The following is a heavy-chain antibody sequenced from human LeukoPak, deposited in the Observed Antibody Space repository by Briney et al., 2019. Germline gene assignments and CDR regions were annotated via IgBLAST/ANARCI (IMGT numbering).Heavy chain of an antibody. V-gene: IGHV4-59*01. CDR3: AREVRTGTTVGDNWFDP. CDR2: IYYSGST. Sequence: SETLSLTRTVSGGSISSYYWSWIRQPPGKGLEWIGYIYYSGSTNYNPSLKSRVTISVDTSKNQFSLKLSSVTAADTAVYYCAREVRTGTTVGDNWFDPWGQGTLVTVSS. CDR1: GGSISSYY. J-gene: IGHJ5*02. D-gene: IGHD1-1*01.